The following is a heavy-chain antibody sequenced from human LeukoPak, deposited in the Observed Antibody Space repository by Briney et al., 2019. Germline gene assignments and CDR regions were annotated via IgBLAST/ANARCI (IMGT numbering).Heavy chain of an antibody. V-gene: IGHV3-21*01. CDR1: GFTFSSYS. J-gene: IGHJ6*03. CDR2: ISSSSSYI. D-gene: IGHD1-1*01. CDR3: ASGYRYYYYMDV. Sequence: GGSLRLSCAASGFTFSSYSMNWVRQAPGKGLEWVSSISSSSSYIYYADSVKGRFTISRDNAKNSLCLQMNSLRAEDTAVYYCASGYRYYYYMDVWGKGTTVTISS.